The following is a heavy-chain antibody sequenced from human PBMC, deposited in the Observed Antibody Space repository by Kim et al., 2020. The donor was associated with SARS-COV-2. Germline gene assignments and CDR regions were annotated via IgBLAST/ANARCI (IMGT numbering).Heavy chain of an antibody. CDR3: ARQLHRGIVVVPAARVDY. V-gene: IGHV4-39*01. CDR1: GGSISSSSYY. CDR2: IYYSGST. Sequence: SETLSLTCTVSGGSISSSSYYWGWIRQPPGKGLEWIGSIYYSGSTYYNPSLKSRVTISVDTSKNQFSLKLSSVTAADTAVYYCARQLHRGIVVVPAARVDYWGQGTLVTVSS. J-gene: IGHJ4*02. D-gene: IGHD2-2*01.